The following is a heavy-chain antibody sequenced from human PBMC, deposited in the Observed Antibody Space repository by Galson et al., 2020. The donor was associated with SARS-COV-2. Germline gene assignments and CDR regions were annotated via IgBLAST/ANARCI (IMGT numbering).Heavy chain of an antibody. Sequence: SQTLSLTCTVSGYSINSGYFWGWIRQPPGQGLEWIGSIFHSGITFYNPSLERRVTISRDPSKNHFSLKLTSVTAADTAVYYCARDEWYNSGWAVGGWDWGQGTLVTVSS. J-gene: IGHJ4*02. V-gene: IGHV4-38-2*02. CDR1: GYSINSGYF. CDR3: ARDEWYNSGWAVGGWD. D-gene: IGHD6-19*01. CDR2: IFHSGIT.